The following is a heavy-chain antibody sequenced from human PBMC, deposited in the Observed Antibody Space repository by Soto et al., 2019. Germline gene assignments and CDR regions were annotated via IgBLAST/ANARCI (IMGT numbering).Heavy chain of an antibody. Sequence: EVQLLESGGGLVQPGGSLRLSCSASGFTFTSYAMSWVRQAPGKGLEWVSGISGSGGDTKSADSVKGRFTISRDNFKNMLYLQMNSLRAEDTAVDYCAKHDFCTLYNAGLDSWGQGTLVTVSS. J-gene: IGHJ4*02. CDR1: GFTFTSYA. V-gene: IGHV3-23*01. CDR2: ISGSGGDT. D-gene: IGHD3-3*01. CDR3: AKHDFCTLYNAGLDS.